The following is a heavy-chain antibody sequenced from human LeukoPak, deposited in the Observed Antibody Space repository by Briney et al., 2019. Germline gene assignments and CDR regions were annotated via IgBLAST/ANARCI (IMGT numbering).Heavy chain of an antibody. CDR2: IIPILGIA. J-gene: IGHJ4*02. V-gene: IGHV1-69*04. CDR1: GGTFSSYA. D-gene: IGHD6-6*01. CDR3: AIEYSSSFPLV. Sequence: SVKVSCKASGGTFSSYAISWVRQAPGQGLEWMGRIIPILGIANYAQKFQGRVTITADKSTSTAYMELSSLRSEDTAVYYCAIEYSSSFPLVWGQGTLVTVS.